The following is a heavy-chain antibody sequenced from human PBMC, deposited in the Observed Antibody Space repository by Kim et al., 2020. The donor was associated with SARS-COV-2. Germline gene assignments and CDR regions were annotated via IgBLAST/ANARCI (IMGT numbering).Heavy chain of an antibody. CDR3: AGAMVRGVIITGGMDV. V-gene: IGHV3-53*01. Sequence: YVKVPFTISRDNSKNTLYLHMNSLRAEDTALYYCAGAMVRGVIITGGMDVWGQGTTVTVSS. J-gene: IGHJ6*02. D-gene: IGHD3-10*01.